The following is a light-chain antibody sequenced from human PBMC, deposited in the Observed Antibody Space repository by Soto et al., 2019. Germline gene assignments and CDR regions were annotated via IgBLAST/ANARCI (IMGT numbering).Light chain of an antibody. J-gene: IGLJ3*02. V-gene: IGLV4-69*01. CDR3: QTWGTAGRV. CDR2: LNSDGSH. CDR1: SGHSNYA. Sequence: QSVLTQSPSASASLGASVKLTCTLSSGHSNYAIAWHQQQPEKGLRSLMKLNSDGSHYKGDGIPDRFSGSSSGAERYLTISSLQSEDEADYYCQTWGTAGRVFGGGTKLTVL.